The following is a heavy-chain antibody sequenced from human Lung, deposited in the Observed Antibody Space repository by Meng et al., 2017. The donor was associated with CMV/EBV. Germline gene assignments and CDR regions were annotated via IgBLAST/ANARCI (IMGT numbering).Heavy chain of an antibody. Sequence: EVQLLESGGGWVQPGGSLRLPCAASGFTFSNYAMNWVRQAPGKGLEWVSTISQSGDATYYADSVQGRFTISRDNSKNTLFLQMNSLRADDTAVYYCGRSNHFDYWGQGTLVTVS. CDR3: GRSNHFDY. V-gene: IGHV3-23*01. J-gene: IGHJ4*02. CDR1: GFTFSNYA. D-gene: IGHD1-14*01. CDR2: ISQSGDAT.